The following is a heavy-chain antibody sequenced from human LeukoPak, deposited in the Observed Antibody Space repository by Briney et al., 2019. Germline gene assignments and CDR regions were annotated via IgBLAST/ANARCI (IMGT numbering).Heavy chain of an antibody. J-gene: IGHJ5*02. D-gene: IGHD3-16*01. CDR1: GGSISSYY. V-gene: IGHV4-59*01. CDR3: ARGTSDCVWGSWNWFDP. CDR2: IYYSGST. Sequence: SETLSLTCTVSGGSISSYYWSWIRQPPGKGLEWIGYIYYSGSTNYNPSLKSRVTISVDTSKNQFSLKLSSLTAADTAVYYCARGTSDCVWGSWNWFDPWGQGTLVTVSS.